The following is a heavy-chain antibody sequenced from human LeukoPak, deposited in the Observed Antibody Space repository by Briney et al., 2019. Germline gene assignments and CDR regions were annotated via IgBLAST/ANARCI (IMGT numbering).Heavy chain of an antibody. CDR3: ARGPTSNQYEAAAFDC. CDR1: GYTFTSYD. J-gene: IGHJ4*02. Sequence: GASVKVSCKASGYTFTSYDINWVRQATGQGLEWMGWMNPNSGNTGYAQKFQGRVTMTRNTSISTAYMELSSLRSEDTAVYYCARGPTSNQYEAAAFDCWGQGTLVTVSS. CDR2: MNPNSGNT. V-gene: IGHV1-8*01. D-gene: IGHD6-13*01.